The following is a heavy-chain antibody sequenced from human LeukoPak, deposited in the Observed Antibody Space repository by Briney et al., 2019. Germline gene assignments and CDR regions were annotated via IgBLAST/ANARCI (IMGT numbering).Heavy chain of an antibody. Sequence: SVKVSCKASGGTFISYAISWVRQAPGQGVEWMGGIIPIFGTANYAQKFQGRVTITTDESTSTAYMELSRLRYEDTAAYYCDSSSIVVVVAATPDVFGYWGQGTLVTVSS. J-gene: IGHJ4*02. CDR3: DSSSIVVVVAATPDVFGY. D-gene: IGHD2-15*01. CDR1: GGTFISYA. CDR2: IIPIFGTA. V-gene: IGHV1-69*05.